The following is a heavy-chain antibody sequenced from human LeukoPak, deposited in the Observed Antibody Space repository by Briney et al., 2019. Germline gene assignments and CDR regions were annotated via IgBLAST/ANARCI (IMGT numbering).Heavy chain of an antibody. J-gene: IGHJ4*02. Sequence: SETLSLTCTVSGGSISRYYWSWIRQPPGKGLEWIGYIYYSGSTNYNPSLKSRVTISVDTSKNQFSLKLSSVTAADTAVYCCASVGRGYSYVIPLWGQGSLVTVSS. CDR3: ASVGRGYSYVIPL. CDR2: IYYSGST. D-gene: IGHD5-18*01. CDR1: GGSISRYY. V-gene: IGHV4-59*01.